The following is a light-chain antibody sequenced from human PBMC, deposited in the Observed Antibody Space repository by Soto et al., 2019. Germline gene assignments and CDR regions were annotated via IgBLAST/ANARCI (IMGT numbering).Light chain of an antibody. V-gene: IGLV1-51*01. J-gene: IGLJ1*01. Sequence: QSVLTQPPSVSAAPGQRVTISCSGSASNIGNNSVSWYQQLPGAAPKLLIYDDNNRPSGIPDRFSGSKSGTSATLGITGLQTGDEADHYCGTWDTSLPDCVLGHGTKVTVL. CDR1: ASNIGNNS. CDR3: GTWDTSLPDCV. CDR2: DDN.